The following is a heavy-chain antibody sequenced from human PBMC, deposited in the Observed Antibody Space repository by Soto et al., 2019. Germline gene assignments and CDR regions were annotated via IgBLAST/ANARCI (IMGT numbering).Heavy chain of an antibody. D-gene: IGHD6-13*01. CDR1: GFTFSSYW. J-gene: IGHJ2*01. Sequence: PGGSLRLSCAASGFTFSSYWMSWVRQAPGKGLEWVANIKQDGSEKYYVDSVKGRFTISRDNAKNSLYLQMNSLRAEDTAVYYCARDRIAEADYWYFDLWGRGTLVTVSS. CDR2: IKQDGSEK. CDR3: ARDRIAEADYWYFDL. V-gene: IGHV3-7*01.